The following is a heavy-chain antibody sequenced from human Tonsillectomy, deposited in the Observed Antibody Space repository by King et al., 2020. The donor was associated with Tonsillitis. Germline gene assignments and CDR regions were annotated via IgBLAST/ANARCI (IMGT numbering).Heavy chain of an antibody. J-gene: IGHJ6*02. CDR1: GFTFSSYA. CDR3: AQEAYYYDSSGYYYSWYYYYGMDV. Sequence: VQLVESGGGLVQPGGSLRLSCAASGFTFSSYAMSWVRQAPGKGLEWVSAISGSGGGTYYADSVKGRFTISRDTSKNTLYLQMNSLRAEDTAVYYCAQEAYYYDSSGYYYSWYYYYGMDVWGQGTTVTVSS. V-gene: IGHV3-23*04. CDR2: ISGSGGGT. D-gene: IGHD3-22*01.